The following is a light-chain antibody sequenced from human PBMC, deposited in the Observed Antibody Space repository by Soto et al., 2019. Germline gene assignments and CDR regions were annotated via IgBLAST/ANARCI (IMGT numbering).Light chain of an antibody. J-gene: IGLJ1*01. Sequence: QSALTPPPSASGSPGQSVTIYCTGTSSDVGGYNYVSWYQQHPGKAPKLMIFEVTKTPSGVPDRFSGSKSGNTASLTVSGLQAEDEADYYCSSYAGTAYVFGTGTKLTVL. CDR2: EVT. CDR1: SSDVGGYNY. V-gene: IGLV2-8*01. CDR3: SSYAGTAYV.